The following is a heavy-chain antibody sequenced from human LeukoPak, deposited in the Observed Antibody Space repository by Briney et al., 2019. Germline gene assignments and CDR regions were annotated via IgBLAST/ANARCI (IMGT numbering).Heavy chain of an antibody. CDR1: GFTFSSYS. Sequence: GGSLRLSCAASGFTFSSYSMNWVGQAPGKGLEWVSSISSSSSYIYYADSVKGRFTISRDNAKNSLYLQMNSLRAEDTAVYYCARDPLPTMVRVSWFYPWGQGTLVTVSS. V-gene: IGHV3-21*01. J-gene: IGHJ5*02. CDR3: ARDPLPTMVRVSWFYP. D-gene: IGHD3-10*01. CDR2: ISSSSSYI.